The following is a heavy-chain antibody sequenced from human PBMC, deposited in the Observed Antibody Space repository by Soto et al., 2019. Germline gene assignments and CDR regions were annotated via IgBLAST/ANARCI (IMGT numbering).Heavy chain of an antibody. Sequence: EASVKVSCKASGGTFSSYTISWVRQAPGQGLEWTGRIIPILGIANYAQKFQGRVTITADKSTSTAYMELSSLRSEDTAVYYCARDRSIVATVFDYWGQGTLVTVSS. CDR1: GGTFSSYT. J-gene: IGHJ4*02. V-gene: IGHV1-69*04. CDR3: ARDRSIVATVFDY. CDR2: IIPILGIA. D-gene: IGHD5-12*01.